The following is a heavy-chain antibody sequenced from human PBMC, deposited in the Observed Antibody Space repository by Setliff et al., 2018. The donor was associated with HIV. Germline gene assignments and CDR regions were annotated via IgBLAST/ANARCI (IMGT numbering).Heavy chain of an antibody. CDR1: GHTLSELS. CDR3: TTDGSYDILTGPTPGAFDI. D-gene: IGHD3-9*01. CDR2: FDPEDAET. V-gene: IGHV1-24*01. Sequence: ASVKVSCKVSGHTLSELSMHWVRQAPGKGLEWMGGFDPEDAETIYAQNFQGRVTMTEDTSTDTAYMELSSLRSEDTAFYYCTTDGSYDILTGPTPGAFDIWGQGTMVTVSS. J-gene: IGHJ3*02.